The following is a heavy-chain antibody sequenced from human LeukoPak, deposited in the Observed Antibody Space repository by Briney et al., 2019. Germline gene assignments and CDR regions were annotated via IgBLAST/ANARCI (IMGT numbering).Heavy chain of an antibody. V-gene: IGHV3-23*01. Sequence: PGGSLRLSCAASGFTFSSWAMSWVRQAPGKGLEWVSAVSPSGDTTYYADSVKGRFTISRDNSKNTLYLQMNSLRAEDTAVYYCAKKPGGPYSYGYESGDPWGQGTLVTVSS. D-gene: IGHD5-18*01. CDR1: GFTFSSWA. CDR2: VSPSGDTT. J-gene: IGHJ5*02. CDR3: AKKPGGPYSYGYESGDP.